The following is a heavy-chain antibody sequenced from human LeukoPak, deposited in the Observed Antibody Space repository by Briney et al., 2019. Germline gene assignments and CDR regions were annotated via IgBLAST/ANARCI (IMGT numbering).Heavy chain of an antibody. V-gene: IGHV3-66*01. CDR3: AREIGGSGYNWFDP. CDR2: IYTGGTT. Sequence: GGSLRLSCAASGFTVSSNYMSWVRQAPGKGLEWVSVIYTGGTTYYADSVNGRFIISRDNSKNTLYLQMNSLRAEDTAVYYCAREIGGSGYNWFDPWGQGTLVTVSS. CDR1: GFTVSSNY. J-gene: IGHJ5*02. D-gene: IGHD2-15*01.